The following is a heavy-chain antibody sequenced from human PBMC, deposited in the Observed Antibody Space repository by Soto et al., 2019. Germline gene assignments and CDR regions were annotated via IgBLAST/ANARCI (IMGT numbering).Heavy chain of an antibody. V-gene: IGHV1-69*02. CDR3: AASYGSGYRAFDY. Sequence: SVKVSCKASGDTFSFYTINWVRQAPGLGLEWVGRINPIVSMSNYAQKFQGRVSMTADKSTSTAYMELRSLRSDDTAMYFCAASYGSGYRAFDYWGQGALVTSPQ. CDR2: INPIVSMS. D-gene: IGHD3-10*01. J-gene: IGHJ4*02. CDR1: GDTFSFYT.